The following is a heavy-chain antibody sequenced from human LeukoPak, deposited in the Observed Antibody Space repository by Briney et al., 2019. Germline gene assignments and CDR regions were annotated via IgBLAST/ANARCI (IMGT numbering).Heavy chain of an antibody. J-gene: IGHJ6*03. CDR1: GFTLIDY. D-gene: IGHD6-13*01. CDR3: ARADSVTAGDYHYWYMDV. CDR2: IKPNSGDT. Sequence: GASVKVSCKASGFTLIDYIHWVRQDPRQGLQWMGWIKPNSGDTEYAQKFQGRVTMTRDTSISTVYMELSSLRSDDTAVYYCARADSVTAGDYHYWYMDVWGKGTTVTVSS. V-gene: IGHV1-2*02.